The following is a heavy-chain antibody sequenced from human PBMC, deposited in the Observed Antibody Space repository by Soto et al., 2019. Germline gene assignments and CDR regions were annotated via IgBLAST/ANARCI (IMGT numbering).Heavy chain of an antibody. J-gene: IGHJ4*02. CDR2: ISYDGSSK. D-gene: IGHD4-4*01. Sequence: QVQLVESGGGVVQPGRFLRLSCAASGFTFSSLGMHWVRQAPGKGLEWVAIISYDGSSKYYADSVKGRFTISRDNSKNTLDLQLNSLRTEDTAVYYCAKEIGDSNDYPLDYWGQGTLVTVSS. CDR3: AKEIGDSNDYPLDY. CDR1: GFTFSSLG. V-gene: IGHV3-30*18.